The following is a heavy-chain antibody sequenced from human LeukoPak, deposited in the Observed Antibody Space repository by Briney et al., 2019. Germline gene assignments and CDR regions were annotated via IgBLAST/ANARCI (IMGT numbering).Heavy chain of an antibody. Sequence: GGSLRLSCAASGFTFSSYAMSWVRQVPGKGLEWVSSISGSGDSTFYADSVKGRFSISRDNSKNTLYLQVNGLRTEDTAVYYCAKDRLLNCRGDCYIFDYWGQGTVVTVSS. CDR2: ISGSGDST. D-gene: IGHD2-21*02. CDR3: AKDRLLNCRGDCYIFDY. V-gene: IGHV3-23*01. CDR1: GFTFSSYA. J-gene: IGHJ4*02.